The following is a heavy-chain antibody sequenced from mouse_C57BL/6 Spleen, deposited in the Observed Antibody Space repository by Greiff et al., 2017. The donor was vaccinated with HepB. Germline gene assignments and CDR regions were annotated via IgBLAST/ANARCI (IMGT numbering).Heavy chain of an antibody. J-gene: IGHJ4*01. CDR3: AREAGYDYDGAMDY. CDR2: ISDGGSYT. Sequence: EVQLVESGGGLVKPGGSLKLSCAASGFTFSSYAMSWVRQTPEKRLEWVATISDGGSYTYYPDNVKGRFTISRDNAKNNLYLQMSHLKSEDTAMYYCAREAGYDYDGAMDYWGQGTSVTVSS. V-gene: IGHV5-4*01. CDR1: GFTFSSYA. D-gene: IGHD2-4*01.